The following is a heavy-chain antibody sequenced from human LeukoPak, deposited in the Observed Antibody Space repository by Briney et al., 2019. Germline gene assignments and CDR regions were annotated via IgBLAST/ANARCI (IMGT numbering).Heavy chain of an antibody. CDR2: INHSGST. CDR3: ARGLTDFDY. J-gene: IGHJ4*02. D-gene: IGHD2-21*02. Sequence: SETLSLTCAVYGGSFSGYYRSWIRQPPGKGLEWIGEINHSGSTNYNPSLKSRVTISVDTSKNQFSLKLSSVTAADTAVYYCARGLTDFDYWGQGTLVTVSS. V-gene: IGHV4-34*01. CDR1: GGSFSGYY.